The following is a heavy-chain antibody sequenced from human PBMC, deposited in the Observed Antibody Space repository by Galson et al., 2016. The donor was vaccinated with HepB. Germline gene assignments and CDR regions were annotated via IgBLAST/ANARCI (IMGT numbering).Heavy chain of an antibody. Sequence: SMILSCAASGFTFSSYGMHWVRQAPGKGLEGVAVLAYDGGKKYYSDYVKGRFTISRDNSKDTLYLQMNCLRAEDTALYYCTRDRGAVTVDAFDIWGQGTMVTVSS. CDR2: LAYDGGKK. CDR3: TRDRGAVTVDAFDI. CDR1: GFTFSSYG. V-gene: IGHV3-30*03. J-gene: IGHJ3*02. D-gene: IGHD2-21*02.